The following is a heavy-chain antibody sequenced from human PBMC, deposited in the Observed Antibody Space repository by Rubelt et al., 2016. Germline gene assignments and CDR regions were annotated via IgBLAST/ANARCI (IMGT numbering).Heavy chain of an antibody. CDR2: IIPILGIA. V-gene: IGHV1-69*04. D-gene: IGHD6-13*01. CDR1: GGTFSSYA. Sequence: QVQLVQSGAEVKKPGSSVKVSCKASGGTFSSYAISWVRQAPGQGLEWMGRIIPILGIANYAQKFQGRVTITADKSTSTAYMELSSLRSEDTAVYYCARPYSSSWFFDYWGQGTLVTVSS. J-gene: IGHJ4*02. CDR3: ARPYSSSWFFDY.